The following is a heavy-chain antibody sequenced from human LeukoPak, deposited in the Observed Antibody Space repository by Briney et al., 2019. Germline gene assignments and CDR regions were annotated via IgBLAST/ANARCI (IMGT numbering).Heavy chain of an antibody. J-gene: IGHJ4*02. D-gene: IGHD3-16*01. V-gene: IGHV3-7*03. Sequence: WGSLRLSCAASEFTFSNYWTTWVRQAPGKGLEWVANINEDETAKYYVGSVKGRFTISRDNAKNSLYLQMNSLRAEDTAIYYCVKDERDAYYEFWGQGTLVTVSS. CDR3: VKDERDAYYEF. CDR1: EFTFSNYW. CDR2: INEDETAK.